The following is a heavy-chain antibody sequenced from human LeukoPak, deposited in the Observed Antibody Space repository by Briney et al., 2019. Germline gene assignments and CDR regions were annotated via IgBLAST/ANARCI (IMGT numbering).Heavy chain of an antibody. CDR3: ARDLMWFGELDDAFDI. J-gene: IGHJ3*02. CDR1: GGSISSYY. D-gene: IGHD3-10*01. Sequence: SETLSLTCTVSGGSISSYYRSWIRQPPGKGLEWIGYIYYSGSTNYNPSLKSRVTISVDTSKNQFSLKLSSVTAADTAVYYCARDLMWFGELDDAFDIWGQGTMVTVSS. V-gene: IGHV4-59*01. CDR2: IYYSGST.